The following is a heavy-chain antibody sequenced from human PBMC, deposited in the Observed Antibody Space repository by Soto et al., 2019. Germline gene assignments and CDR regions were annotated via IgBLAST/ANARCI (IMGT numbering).Heavy chain of an antibody. D-gene: IGHD2-15*01. CDR3: ARDLKYFRINGNWFDS. V-gene: IGHV1-24*01. Sequence: SVKGSCKGSGYTLTELSMHWVRQAPVKGLEWMGGFYPEDGETIYAQKFQGRVTMSIDTSTDTASMDLRSLRSDDTAVYFCARDLKYFRINGNWFDSWGQGTLVTVYS. CDR2: FYPEDGET. J-gene: IGHJ5*01. CDR1: GYTLTELS.